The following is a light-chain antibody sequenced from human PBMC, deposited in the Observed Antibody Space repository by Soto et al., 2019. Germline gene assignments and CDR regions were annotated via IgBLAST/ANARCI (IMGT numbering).Light chain of an antibody. CDR3: QQSYSTPPWT. CDR1: QSIRSY. Sequence: DIQLTQSPSSLSASVGDKVTITCRASQSIRSYLNWVQQKPGKAPKLLIYDASSLQTGVPSRFSGSGSRTDFSLTISSLQPEDFATYYCQQSYSTPPWTFGQGTKAEIE. J-gene: IGKJ1*01. V-gene: IGKV1-39*01. CDR2: DAS.